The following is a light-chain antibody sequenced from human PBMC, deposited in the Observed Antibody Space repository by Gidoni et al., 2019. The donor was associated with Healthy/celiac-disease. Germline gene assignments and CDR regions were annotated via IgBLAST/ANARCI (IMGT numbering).Light chain of an antibody. J-gene: IGKJ2*01. CDR2: ATS. CDR1: QSVSSY. Sequence: VLTQSPATLSLSPGERATLSCRASQSVSSYLDWYQQKPGQAPRLLIYATSNRATGIPARFSGSGSGTDFTLTISSLEPEDFAVYYCQQRSNWPPKTFGQGTKLEIK. CDR3: QQRSNWPPKT. V-gene: IGKV3-11*01.